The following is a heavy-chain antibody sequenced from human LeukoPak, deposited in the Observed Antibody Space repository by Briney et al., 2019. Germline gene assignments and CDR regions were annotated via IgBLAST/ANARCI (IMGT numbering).Heavy chain of an antibody. CDR3: ARSGRIGASDS. J-gene: IGHJ4*02. CDR1: GGSISSYY. Sequence: SETLSLTCTVSGGSISSYYWSWIRQPPGKGLEWIGYIYYSGSTNYNPSLKSRVTISVDTSKNQFSLKLSSVTAADTAVYYCARSGRIGASDSWGQGSLVTVSS. V-gene: IGHV4-59*01. CDR2: IYYSGST. D-gene: IGHD1-14*01.